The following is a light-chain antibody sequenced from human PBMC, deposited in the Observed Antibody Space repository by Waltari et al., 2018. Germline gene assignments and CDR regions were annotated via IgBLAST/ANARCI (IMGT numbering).Light chain of an antibody. CDR3: QQYNTYSS. V-gene: IGKV1-5*03. CDR2: KAS. Sequence: DIQMTQSPSTVSASVGDTITITCRASQSISNYLAWYQQKPGKAPKLLIYKASSSGSGDPSRFSGSGSGTEFTLTISSLQPDDFATYYCQQYNTYSSFGQGTKLEIK. J-gene: IGKJ2*03. CDR1: QSISNY.